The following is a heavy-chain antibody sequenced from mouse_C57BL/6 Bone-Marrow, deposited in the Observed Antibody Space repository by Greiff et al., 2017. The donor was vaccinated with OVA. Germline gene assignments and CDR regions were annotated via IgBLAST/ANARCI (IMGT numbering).Heavy chain of an antibody. Sequence: VQLQQSGAELVRPGASVTLSCKASGYTFTDYEMHWVKQTPVHGLEWIGAIDPETGGTAYNQKFKGKAILTADKSSSTAYMELRSLTSEDSAVYYCTGHDYDDGRYYFDYWGQGTTLTVSS. CDR3: TGHDYDDGRYYFDY. J-gene: IGHJ2*01. V-gene: IGHV1-15*01. CDR1: GYTFTDYE. D-gene: IGHD2-4*01. CDR2: IDPETGGT.